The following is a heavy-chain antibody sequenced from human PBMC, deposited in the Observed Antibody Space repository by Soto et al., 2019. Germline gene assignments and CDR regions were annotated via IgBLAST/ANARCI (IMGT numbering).Heavy chain of an antibody. Sequence: PSETLSLTCAVYGGSFSGYYWSWIRQPPGEGLEWIGEINHSGSTNYNPSLKSRVTISVDTSKNQFSLKLSSVTAADTAVYYCARGVQQLVLVRSIGGYYYMDVRGQGTTVTVSS. V-gene: IGHV4-34*01. J-gene: IGHJ6*03. CDR1: GGSFSGYY. CDR2: INHSGST. D-gene: IGHD6-6*01. CDR3: ARGVQQLVLVRSIGGYYYMDV.